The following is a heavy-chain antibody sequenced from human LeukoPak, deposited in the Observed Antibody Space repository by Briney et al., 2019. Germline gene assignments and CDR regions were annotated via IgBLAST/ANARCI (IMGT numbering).Heavy chain of an antibody. CDR3: ARNDSGWFDF. D-gene: IGHD5-12*01. V-gene: IGHV4-34*01. J-gene: IGHJ4*02. CDR2: NNHGGST. CDR1: GGSFSGYS. Sequence: SETLSLTCGVYGGSFSGYSWSWIRQPPGKGLEWIGKNNHGGSTNYNPSLKSRVSISLDTSKNQFSLKLTSVTAADTSVYYCARNDSGWFDFWGQGTLLTVSS.